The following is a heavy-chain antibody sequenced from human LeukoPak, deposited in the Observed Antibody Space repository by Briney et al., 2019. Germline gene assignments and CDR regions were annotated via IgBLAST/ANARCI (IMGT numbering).Heavy chain of an antibody. D-gene: IGHD1-26*01. V-gene: IGHV1-18*01. CDR3: ARGEGWEVPYYFDY. J-gene: IGHJ4*01. CDR2: ISGYSGKT. CDR1: GYIYTSFG. Sequence: ASVKVSCKASGYIYTSFGICWVRQAPGQGLEWVGWISGYSGKTQYAHKIEDRLTITTNTYTGAAYMELRSRRSDDTAVYYTARGEGWEVPYYFDYSGQGTLITVSS.